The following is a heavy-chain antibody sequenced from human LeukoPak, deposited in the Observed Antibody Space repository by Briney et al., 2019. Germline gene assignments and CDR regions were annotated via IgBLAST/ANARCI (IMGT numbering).Heavy chain of an antibody. J-gene: IGHJ4*02. Sequence: GESLKISCKGSGYSFTSYWIGWVRQMPGKGLEWMGIIYPGDSDTRYSPSFQGQVTISADKSISTAYLQWSSLKASDTAMYYCARQYWAGDMATIIPDYWGQGTLVTVSS. CDR3: ARQYWAGDMATIIPDY. CDR2: IYPGDSDT. V-gene: IGHV5-51*01. CDR1: GYSFTSYW. D-gene: IGHD5-24*01.